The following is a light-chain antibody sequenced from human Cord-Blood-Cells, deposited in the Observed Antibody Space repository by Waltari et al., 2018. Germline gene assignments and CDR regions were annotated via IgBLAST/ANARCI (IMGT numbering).Light chain of an antibody. V-gene: IGLV2-23*03. CDR1: SSDVGSYNL. Sequence: QSALTQPASVSGSPGQSITISCTGTSSDVGSYNLVSWYQQHPGKAPKLMSYEGSKRPSGVSNRFSGSRSGNTASLTSSGIQAEDEADYYCCSYAGSSTVVFGGGTKLTVL. CDR3: CSYAGSSTVV. J-gene: IGLJ3*02. CDR2: EGS.